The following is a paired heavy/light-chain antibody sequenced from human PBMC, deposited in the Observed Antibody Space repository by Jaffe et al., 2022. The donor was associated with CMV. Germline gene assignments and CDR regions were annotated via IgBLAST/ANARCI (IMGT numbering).Heavy chain of an antibody. CDR3: AKGGTTWYYFDS. Sequence: EVQLVESGGGLVQPGGSLRLSCAASGFTFGRHSMSWVRQAPGKGLEWVSLIDTTGYNTYYADSVKGRFTLSRDNSNNMVYLQMESLRAEDTAVYYCAKGGTTWYYFDSWGQGTLLTVSS. V-gene: IGHV3-23*04. CDR1: GFTFGRHS. J-gene: IGHJ4*02. CDR2: IDTTGYNT. D-gene: IGHD1-1*01.
Light chain of an antibody. CDR3: QQSDSSSWT. V-gene: IGKV3-20*01. Sequence: EIVLTESPGTLSLSPGERATLSCRTSQSVNSNFLAWYQQKPGQAPRLLIYATSRRATGIPDRFSGSGSGTDFTLTISSLEPEDFAVYYCQQSDSSSWTFGLGTRVEIK. CDR2: ATS. CDR1: QSVNSNF. J-gene: IGKJ1*01.